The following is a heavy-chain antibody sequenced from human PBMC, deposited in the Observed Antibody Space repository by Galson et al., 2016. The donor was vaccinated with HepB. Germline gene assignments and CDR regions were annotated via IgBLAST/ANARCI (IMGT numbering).Heavy chain of an antibody. Sequence: SVKVSCKASGGTFNTHAISWVRQAPGQGLEWMGWISAYNGNTNYAQKLQGRVTMTTDTSTSTAYMELRSLRSDDTAVYYCARNSSSFPFSDYWGQGTLVTVSS. D-gene: IGHD6-6*01. V-gene: IGHV1-18*01. J-gene: IGHJ4*02. CDR3: ARNSSSFPFSDY. CDR1: GGTFNTHA. CDR2: ISAYNGNT.